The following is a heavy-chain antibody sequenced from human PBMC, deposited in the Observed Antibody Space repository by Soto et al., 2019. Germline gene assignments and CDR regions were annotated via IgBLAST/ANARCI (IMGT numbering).Heavy chain of an antibody. CDR1: GGSINSGGYC. J-gene: IGHJ4*02. V-gene: IGHV4-31*03. Sequence: QVQLQESGPGLVKPSQTLSLTCTVSGGSINSGGYCWSWIRQHPGKGLDWIGCISYGGSTSYNPSLKRRVTISVDTSKNQCSLKLTSVTAADTAVEYGARGILVWGQGALITVSS. D-gene: IGHD5-18*01. CDR3: ARGILV. CDR2: ISYGGST.